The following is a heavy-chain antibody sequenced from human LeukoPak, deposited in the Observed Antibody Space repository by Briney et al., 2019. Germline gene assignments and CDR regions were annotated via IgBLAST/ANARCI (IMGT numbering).Heavy chain of an antibody. CDR3: ARDKINRFDY. D-gene: IGHD1-14*01. Sequence: GGSLRLSCAASGFRFSNYALTWVRQVPGKGLEWVSTISGSGGNTYYADSVKGRFTISRDNAKNSLYLQMNSLRAEDTAVYYCARDKINRFDYWGQGTLVTVSS. V-gene: IGHV3-21*01. J-gene: IGHJ4*02. CDR1: GFRFSNYA. CDR2: ISGSGGNT.